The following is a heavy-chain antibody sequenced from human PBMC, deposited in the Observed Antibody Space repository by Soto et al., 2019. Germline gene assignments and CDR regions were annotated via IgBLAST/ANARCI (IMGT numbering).Heavy chain of an antibody. CDR2: MYSGGDP. Sequence: PWWSLRLSCAASDFTVSDNSMSWFRQAPGKGLEWVSVMYSGGDPFYADSVRGRFTMSRDSMKNTVFLQMNSLRAEDSAVYYCATERSGSFRYFDNWGQGTLVTVSS. CDR1: DFTVSDNS. CDR3: ATERSGSFRYFDN. V-gene: IGHV3-53*01. J-gene: IGHJ4*02. D-gene: IGHD1-26*01.